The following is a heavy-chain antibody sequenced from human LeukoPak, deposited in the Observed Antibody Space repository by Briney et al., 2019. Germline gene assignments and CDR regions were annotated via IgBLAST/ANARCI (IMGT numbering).Heavy chain of an antibody. CDR1: GFTFRNFW. D-gene: IGHD6-13*01. Sequence: GGSLRLSCGASGFTFRNFWMNWVRQAPGKGLEWVANIKDDGSDKYYVDSVKGRFSISKDNAKNSLYLQMNSLRAEDTAVYYCAKGGSSWSPYYYMDVWGKGTTVTVSS. CDR2: IKDDGSDK. V-gene: IGHV3-7*03. J-gene: IGHJ6*03. CDR3: AKGGSSWSPYYYMDV.